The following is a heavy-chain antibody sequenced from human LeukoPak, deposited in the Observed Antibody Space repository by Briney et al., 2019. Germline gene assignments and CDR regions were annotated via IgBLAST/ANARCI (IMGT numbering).Heavy chain of an antibody. D-gene: IGHD6-13*01. J-gene: IGHJ4*02. Sequence: ASVKVSCKASGYTFTGYYMHWVRQAPGQGLEWVGWINPNSGGTNYAQKFQGRVTMTRDTSISTAYMELSRLRSDDTAVHYCAATKRYSSSWYGTLDYWGQGTLVTVSS. V-gene: IGHV1-2*02. CDR1: GYTFTGYY. CDR3: AATKRYSSSWYGTLDY. CDR2: INPNSGGT.